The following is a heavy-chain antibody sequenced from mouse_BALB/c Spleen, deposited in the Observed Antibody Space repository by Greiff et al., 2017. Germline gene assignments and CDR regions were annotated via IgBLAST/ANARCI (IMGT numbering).Heavy chain of an antibody. J-gene: IGHJ4*01. CDR3: ARLVICSYAMDY. CDR2: IYPGSGNT. CDR1: GYTFTDYY. D-gene: IGHD6-2*01. V-gene: IGHV1-77*01. Sequence: VQLQQSGAELARPGASVKLSCKASGYTFTDYYINWVKQRTGQGLEWIGEIYPGSGNTYYNEKFKGKATLTADKSSSTAYMQLSSLTSEDSAVYFCARLVICSYAMDYWGQGTSVTVSS.